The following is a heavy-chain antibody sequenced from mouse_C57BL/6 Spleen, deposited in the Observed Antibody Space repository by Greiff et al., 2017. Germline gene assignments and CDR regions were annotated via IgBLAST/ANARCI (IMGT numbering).Heavy chain of an antibody. CDR1: GYTFTGYW. CDR3: ASGSDEGWALDY. CDR2: IFPGSGST. J-gene: IGHJ4*01. D-gene: IGHD2-13*01. V-gene: IGHV1-9*01. Sequence: QVQLQQSGAELMKPGASVKLSCKASGYTFTGYWIDWVKQRPGHSLEWIGEIFPGSGSTNYNEKFKGKATVTAYTSSNTAYMQLSSLTSEDSAIYSCASGSDEGWALDYWGQGTSVTVSS.